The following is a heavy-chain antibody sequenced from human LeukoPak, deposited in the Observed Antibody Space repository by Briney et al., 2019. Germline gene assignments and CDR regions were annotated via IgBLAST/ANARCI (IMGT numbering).Heavy chain of an antibody. V-gene: IGHV4-34*01. Sequence: SETLSLTCAVYGGSFSGYYWSWIRQPPGKGLEWIGEINHSGSTNYNPSLKSRVTISVDTSKNQFSLKLSSVTAADTAVYYCARRSGYDSRKNWYFDLWGRGTLVTVSS. CDR3: ARRSGYDSRKNWYFDL. J-gene: IGHJ2*01. D-gene: IGHD3-22*01. CDR2: INHSGST. CDR1: GGSFSGYY.